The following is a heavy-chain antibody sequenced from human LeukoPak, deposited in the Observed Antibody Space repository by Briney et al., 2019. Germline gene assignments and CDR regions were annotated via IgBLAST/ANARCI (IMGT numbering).Heavy chain of an antibody. CDR1: GGFISSYY. V-gene: IGHV4-59*08. J-gene: IGHJ4*02. CDR3: ARHRQGSSCFFDY. Sequence: SETLSLTCTVSGGFISSYYWSWIRQPPGNGLEWIGYIYYSGSTNYNPSLKSRVTISVDTSKNQFSLKLSSVTAADTAVYYCARHRQGSSCFFDYWGQGTLVTVSS. D-gene: IGHD2-2*01. CDR2: IYYSGST.